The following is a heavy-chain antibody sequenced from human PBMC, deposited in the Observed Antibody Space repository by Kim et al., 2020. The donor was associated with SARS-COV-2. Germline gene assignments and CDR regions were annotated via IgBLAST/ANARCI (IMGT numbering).Heavy chain of an antibody. V-gene: IGHV3-9*01. CDR2: ISWNSGSI. Sequence: GGSLRLSCAASGFTFDDYAMHWVRQAPGKGLEWVSGISWNSGSIGYADSVKGRFTISRDNAKNSLYLQMNSLRAEDTALYYCANSGGNGAVAYWGQGTLVTVSS. J-gene: IGHJ4*02. CDR1: GFTFDDYA. D-gene: IGHD6-19*01. CDR3: ANSGGNGAVAY.